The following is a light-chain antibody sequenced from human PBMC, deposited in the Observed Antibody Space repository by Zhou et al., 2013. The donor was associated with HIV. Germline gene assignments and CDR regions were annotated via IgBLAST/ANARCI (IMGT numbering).Light chain of an antibody. J-gene: IGKJ2*01. V-gene: IGKV1D-13*01. Sequence: AVHLTQSPSSLSASVGDRVTVTCRSSQVINGALAWYQQKPGKPPRLLIYDASHLNSGVPSRFSGSKSGTDFNLTINSLRPEDFATYYCQQFNNNPLTFGQGTRLDVK. CDR1: QVINGA. CDR2: DAS. CDR3: QQFNNNPLT.